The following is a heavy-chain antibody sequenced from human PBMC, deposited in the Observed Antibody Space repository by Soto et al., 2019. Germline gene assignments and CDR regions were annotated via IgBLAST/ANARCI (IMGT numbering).Heavy chain of an antibody. CDR1: GFAFSTYA. V-gene: IGHV3-23*01. CDR3: AKSFCSSSSCLFLWVDP. Sequence: VGSLRLSCAASGFAFSTYAMRWVRQAPGKGLECISLISGTGVPTLYAESVKGRFSVSRDNSKDTLFLEMNNLRVDDTAIYYCAKSFCSSSSCLFLWVDPWGPGTLVTVSS. D-gene: IGHD2-2*01. CDR2: ISGTGVPT. J-gene: IGHJ5*02.